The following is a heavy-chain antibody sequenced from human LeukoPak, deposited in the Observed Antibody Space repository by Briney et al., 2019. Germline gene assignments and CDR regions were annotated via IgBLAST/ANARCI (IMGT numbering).Heavy chain of an antibody. Sequence: SETLSLTCTVSGGSISSYYWSWIRQPPGKGLEWIGYIYYSGSTNYNPSLKSRVTISVDTSKNQFSLKLSSVTAADTAVYYCAIARRGEFGFWYFDLWGRGTLVTVSS. CDR3: AIARRGEFGFWYFDL. J-gene: IGHJ2*01. CDR2: IYYSGST. CDR1: GGSISSYY. D-gene: IGHD3-16*01. V-gene: IGHV4-59*01.